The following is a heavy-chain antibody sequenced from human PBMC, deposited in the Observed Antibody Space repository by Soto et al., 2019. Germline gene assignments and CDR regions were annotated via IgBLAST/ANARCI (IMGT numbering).Heavy chain of an antibody. CDR3: AKKTSMVRGVVITFGAFDI. CDR1: GGTFSSYA. V-gene: IGHV1-69*13. J-gene: IGHJ3*02. D-gene: IGHD3-10*01. Sequence: SVKVSCKASGGTFSSYAISWVRQAPGQGLEWMGGIIPIFGTANYAQKFQGRVTITADESTSTAYMELSSLRSEDTAVYYCAKKTSMVRGVVITFGAFDIWGQGTMVTVSS. CDR2: IIPIFGTA.